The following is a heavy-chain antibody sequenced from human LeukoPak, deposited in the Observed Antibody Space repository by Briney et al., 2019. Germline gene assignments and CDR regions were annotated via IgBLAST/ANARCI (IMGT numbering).Heavy chain of an antibody. V-gene: IGHV3-23*01. CDR2: IRGSGGGT. J-gene: IGHJ4*02. D-gene: IGHD2-21*02. CDR3: VKARMPHCGTDCLES. Sequence: GESLRLSCAASGFTFSKYGMSWVRQAPGKGLEWVSVIRGSGGGTYYADSVKGRFTISRDNSKNTVYLQMNSLRAEDTAVYYCVKARMPHCGTDCLESWGQGTLVTVSS. CDR1: GFTFSKYG.